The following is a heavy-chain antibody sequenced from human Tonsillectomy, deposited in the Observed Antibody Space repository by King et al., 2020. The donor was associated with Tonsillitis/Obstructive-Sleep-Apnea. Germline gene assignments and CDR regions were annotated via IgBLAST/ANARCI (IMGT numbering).Heavy chain of an antibody. V-gene: IGHV3-74*01. J-gene: IGHJ4*02. Sequence: VQLVESGGGLVQPGGSLRLSCAASGFTFSSYWMHWVRQAPGKGLVWVSRINSDGSSTSYADSVKGRFTISRDNAKNTLYLQMNSLRAEETAVYYCARVYIHRGLLGFGDGDYWGQGTLVTVSS. D-gene: IGHD3-10*01. CDR3: ARVYIHRGLLGFGDGDY. CDR2: INSDGSST. CDR1: GFTFSSYW.